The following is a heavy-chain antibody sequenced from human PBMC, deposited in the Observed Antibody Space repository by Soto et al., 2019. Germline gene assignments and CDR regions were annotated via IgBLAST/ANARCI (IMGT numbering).Heavy chain of an antibody. CDR2: ISSSVSNI. CDR1: GFALIGYE. Sequence: GSLRVCCSGSGFALIGYEINCVRQSPGKGPDWFSYISSSVSNIYYADSVKGRFTISRDNAKNSLYLQMNSLRAEDTAVYYCATNKHRAEGMEVRGKGTKVTVS. CDR3: ATNKHRAEGMEV. V-gene: IGHV3-48*03. J-gene: IGHJ6*03.